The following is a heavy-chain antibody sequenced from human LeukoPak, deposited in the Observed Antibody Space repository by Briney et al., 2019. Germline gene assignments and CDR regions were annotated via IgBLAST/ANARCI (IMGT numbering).Heavy chain of an antibody. V-gene: IGHV3-7*01. CDR1: GFTFSNLW. Sequence: GESLRLSCTASGFTFSNLWMGWVRQAPGKGLEWVANIKQDETEKFYLGSVKGRFAISRDNSKNTLYLQMDSLRTEDTAVYYCAKARNYYDSSGILDYWGQGTLVTVSS. CDR2: IKQDETEK. J-gene: IGHJ4*02. D-gene: IGHD3-22*01. CDR3: AKARNYYDSSGILDY.